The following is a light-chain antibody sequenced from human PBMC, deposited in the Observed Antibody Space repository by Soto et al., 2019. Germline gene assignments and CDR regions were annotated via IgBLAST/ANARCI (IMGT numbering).Light chain of an antibody. CDR2: SAS. CDR1: HSISSNY. CDR3: QQDYNLPGT. Sequence: PGERVTLSCRASHSISSNYFTWYQRTPGQAPRLLVYSASTRATSIPARFSGSGSGTDFTLSTSSLQPEDFAVYYCQQDYNLPGTFGQGTKVEIK. J-gene: IGKJ1*01. V-gene: IGKV3D-7*01.